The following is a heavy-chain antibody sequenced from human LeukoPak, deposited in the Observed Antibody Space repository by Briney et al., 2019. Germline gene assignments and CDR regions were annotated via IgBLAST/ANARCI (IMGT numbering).Heavy chain of an antibody. V-gene: IGHV3-21*01. D-gene: IGHD6-13*01. J-gene: IGHJ4*02. CDR3: ARDQWGAAAGTLDFDY. CDR1: GFTFSSYS. Sequence: GGSLRLPCAASGFTFSSYSMNWVRQAPGKGLEWVSSISSSSSYIYYADSVKGRFTISRDNAKNSLYLQMNSLRAEDTAVYYCARDQWGAAAGTLDFDYWGQGTLVTVSS. CDR2: ISSSSSYI.